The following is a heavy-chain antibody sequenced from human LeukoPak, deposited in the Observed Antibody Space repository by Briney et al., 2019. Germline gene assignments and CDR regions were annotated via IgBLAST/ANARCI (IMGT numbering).Heavy chain of an antibody. D-gene: IGHD6-13*01. J-gene: IGHJ5*02. CDR1: GGSISSSSYY. V-gene: IGHV4-61*05. CDR3: ARTGSSWYVRKGFDP. Sequence: PSETLSLTCTVSGGSISSSSYYWGWIRQPPGKGLEWIGYIYYSGSTNYNPSLKSRVTISVDTSKNQFSLKLSSVTAADTAVYYCARTGSSWYVRKGFDPWGQGTLVTVSS. CDR2: IYYSGST.